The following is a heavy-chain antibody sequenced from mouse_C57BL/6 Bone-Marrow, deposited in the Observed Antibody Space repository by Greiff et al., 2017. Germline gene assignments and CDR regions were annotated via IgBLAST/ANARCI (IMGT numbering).Heavy chain of an antibody. D-gene: IGHD1-1*01. CDR2: IYPGSGST. V-gene: IGHV1-55*01. J-gene: IGHJ4*01. CDR1: GYTFTSYW. Sequence: QVQLQQSGAELVKPGASVKMSCKASGYTFTSYWITWVKQRPGQGLEWIGDIYPGSGSTNYNEKFKSKATLTVDTSSSTAYMQLRSLTSEDSAVYYCARPTEYYYYAMDYWGQGTSVTVSS. CDR3: ARPTEYYYYAMDY.